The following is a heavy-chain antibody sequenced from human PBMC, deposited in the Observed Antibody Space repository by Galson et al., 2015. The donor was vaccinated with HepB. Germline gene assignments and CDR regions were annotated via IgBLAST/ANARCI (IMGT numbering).Heavy chain of an antibody. Sequence: LRLSCAASGFTFTGYAMNWVRRPPGRGLEWISSISSGGSYIYYADSVKGRFTISRDNARNSLFLQLNSLRAEDTAVYYCTRGFPYYDNELNDYWGQGTLVTVSS. CDR2: ISSGGSYI. V-gene: IGHV3-21*01. D-gene: IGHD3-22*01. CDR3: TRGFPYYDNELNDY. J-gene: IGHJ4*02. CDR1: GFTFTGYA.